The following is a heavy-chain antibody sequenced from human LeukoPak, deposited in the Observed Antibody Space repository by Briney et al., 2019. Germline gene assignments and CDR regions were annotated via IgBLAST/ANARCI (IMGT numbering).Heavy chain of an antibody. V-gene: IGHV3-23*01. CDR1: GFSFSSYA. CDR2: ISGSGGST. CDR3: AKVRDDYGDYYFEY. D-gene: IGHD4-17*01. Sequence: GGSLRLSCAASGFSFSSYAMSWVRQAPGKGLEWVSAISGSGGSTYYVDSVKVRFTISRDNSKNTLYLKMNSLRDEDTAVYYCAKVRDDYGDYYFEYWGQGTLVTVSS. J-gene: IGHJ4*02.